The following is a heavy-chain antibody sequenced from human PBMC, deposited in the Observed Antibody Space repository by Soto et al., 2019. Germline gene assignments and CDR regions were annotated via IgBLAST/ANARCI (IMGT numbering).Heavy chain of an antibody. D-gene: IGHD7-27*01. V-gene: IGHV3-48*02. CDR1: GFTFSSYS. CDR3: VRDLNWGFDY. CDR2: INSRSSVI. J-gene: IGHJ4*02. Sequence: PGGSLRLSCAASGFTFSSYSINWVRQDPGKGLEWISYINSRSSVIRYADSVQGRFIISRDNAKNSLYLQMNSLKDEDSAVYYCVRDLNWGFDYWGLGALVTVS.